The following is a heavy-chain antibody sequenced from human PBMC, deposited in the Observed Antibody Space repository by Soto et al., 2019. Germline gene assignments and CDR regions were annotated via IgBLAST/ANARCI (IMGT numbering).Heavy chain of an antibody. J-gene: IGHJ4*02. CDR3: ARGDPGNPFAN. V-gene: IGHV3-53*02. CDR2: IYIGGAI. Sequence: EVQLVETGGGLIQPGVSLRLSCAASGFTVSTNYMSWVRQAAGKGLEWVSVIYIGGAIHYGDSVKGRFTISRDQAKNTLYLQMNSLRAEETAVYYCARGDPGNPFANWGQGGMVVVAS. CDR1: GFTVSTNY. D-gene: IGHD1-26*01.